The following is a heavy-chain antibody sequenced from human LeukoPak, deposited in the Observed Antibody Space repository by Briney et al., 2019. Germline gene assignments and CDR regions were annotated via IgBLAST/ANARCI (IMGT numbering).Heavy chain of an antibody. J-gene: IGHJ6*02. Sequence: ASVKVSCKASGGTFSSYAISWVRQAPGQGLEWMGGFDPEDGETIYAQKFQGRVTMTEDTSTDTAYMELSSLRSEDTAVYYCATATTVTDIYYYYYGMDVWGQGTTVTVSS. V-gene: IGHV1-24*01. CDR3: ATATTVTDIYYYYYGMDV. D-gene: IGHD4-17*01. CDR1: GGTFSSYA. CDR2: FDPEDGET.